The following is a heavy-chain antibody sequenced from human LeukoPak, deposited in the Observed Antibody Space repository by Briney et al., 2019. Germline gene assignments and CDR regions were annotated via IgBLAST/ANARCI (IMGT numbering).Heavy chain of an antibody. D-gene: IGHD6-13*01. CDR1: GDSFSSNSAA. V-gene: IGHV6-1*01. J-gene: IGHJ4*02. Sequence: SPTLSLTCAISGDSFSSNSAAWSWIRPSPSRGLEWLGRTYYRSKWYNDYAVSVKSRITINPDTSKNQFSLQLNSVTPEDTAVYYCARGDSSWYYFDYWGQGTLVTVSS. CDR2: TYYRSKWYN. CDR3: ARGDSSWYYFDY.